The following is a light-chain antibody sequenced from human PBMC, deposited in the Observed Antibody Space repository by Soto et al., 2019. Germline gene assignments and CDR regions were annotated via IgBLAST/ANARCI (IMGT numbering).Light chain of an antibody. CDR3: SSYAGSNKRV. J-gene: IGLJ1*01. CDR1: SSDVGGYNY. CDR2: EVT. V-gene: IGLV2-8*01. Sequence: QSALTQPPSASGSPGQSVTISCTGTSSDVGGYNYVSWYQQHPGKAPKLMIYEVTKRPSGVPDRFSGSQSGNTASLTVSGLQAEDEADYYCSSYAGSNKRVFGTGTKVTVL.